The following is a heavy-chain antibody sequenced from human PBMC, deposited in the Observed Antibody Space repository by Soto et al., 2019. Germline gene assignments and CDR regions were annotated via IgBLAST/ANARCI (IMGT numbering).Heavy chain of an antibody. D-gene: IGHD2-2*01. J-gene: IGHJ6*02. CDR3: ARTCSSTSCYYYYYGMDV. CDR2: ISSSSSTI. CDR1: GFTFSSYS. Sequence: EVQLVESGGGLVQPGGSLRLSCAASGFTFSSYSMNWVRQAPGKGLEWVSYISSSSSTIYYADSVKGRFTISRDNAENLLYLQMNSLGDEDTAVYYCARTCSSTSCYYYYYGMDVWGQGTTVTVSS. V-gene: IGHV3-48*02.